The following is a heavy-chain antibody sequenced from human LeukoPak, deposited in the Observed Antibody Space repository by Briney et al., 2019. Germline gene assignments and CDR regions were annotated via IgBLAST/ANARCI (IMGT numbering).Heavy chain of an antibody. Sequence: PGGSLRLSCAASVFPFSDYSMNGVRQAPGKGLECLSSNSSSGDYIYSADSVKGRFTISRDNAKNSLYLQMTNLSAEDTAVYFCVRDLVRGVHPVFYFDLWGRGTLVTVSS. V-gene: IGHV3-21*01. D-gene: IGHD3-10*01. CDR3: VRDLVRGVHPVFYFDL. CDR1: VFPFSDYS. CDR2: NSSSGDYI. J-gene: IGHJ2*01.